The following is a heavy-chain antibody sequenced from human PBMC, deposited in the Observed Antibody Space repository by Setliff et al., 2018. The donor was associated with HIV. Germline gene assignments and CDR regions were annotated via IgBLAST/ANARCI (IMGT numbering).Heavy chain of an antibody. V-gene: IGHV3-48*03. Sequence: PGGSLRLSCAASGLIFSSYEMNWVRQAPGKGLEWISFIGGHGSIIHYADSVKGRFTISRDNAKNSVYLQMHSLRVEDTAVYYCARSHYDSRGYYYRGDAFDIWGLGTMVTVSS. CDR3: ARSHYDSRGYYYRGDAFDI. CDR2: IGGHGSII. CDR1: GLIFSSYE. J-gene: IGHJ3*02. D-gene: IGHD3-22*01.